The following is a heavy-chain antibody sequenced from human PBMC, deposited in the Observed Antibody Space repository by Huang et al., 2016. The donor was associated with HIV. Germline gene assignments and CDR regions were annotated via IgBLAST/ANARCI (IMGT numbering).Heavy chain of an antibody. J-gene: IGHJ4*02. Sequence: QVQLVESGGGVVQPGGSLRLSCAASGFTFSSYGMHWVRQVPGKVLEWVAFIRYDGSNKYYADSGKGRFTISRDNSKNTLYLQMNSLRAEDTAVYYCAKVDLSGYLFDYWGQGTLVTVSS. V-gene: IGHV3-30*02. CDR2: IRYDGSNK. CDR1: GFTFSSYG. D-gene: IGHD3-22*01. CDR3: AKVDLSGYLFDY.